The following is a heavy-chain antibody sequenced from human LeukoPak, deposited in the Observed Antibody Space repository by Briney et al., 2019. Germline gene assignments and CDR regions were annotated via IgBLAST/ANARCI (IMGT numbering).Heavy chain of an antibody. D-gene: IGHD3-9*01. CDR1: GGTFSSYA. CDR3: ARIASPYYDILTGYYIHDAFDI. CDR2: IIPIFGTA. J-gene: IGHJ3*02. Sequence: SVKVSCKASGGTFSSYAISWVRQAPGQGLEWMGGIIPIFGTANYAQKFQGRVTITADESTSTAYMELSSLRSEDTAVYYCARIASPYYDILTGYYIHDAFDIWGQGTMVTVSS. V-gene: IGHV1-69*13.